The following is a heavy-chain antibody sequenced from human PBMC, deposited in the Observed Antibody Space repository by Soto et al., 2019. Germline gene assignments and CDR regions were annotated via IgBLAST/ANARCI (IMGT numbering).Heavy chain of an antibody. V-gene: IGHV4-59*01. J-gene: IGHJ6*02. CDR3: ARDLWGYCGTDCYPLDV. D-gene: IGHD2-21*02. Sequence: SETLSLTCTVSGGSISGYYWSWIRQPPGKGLEWIGYMYNAGSTVYNPSFKSRVTISVDTSKNQFSLKLNSVTAADTAVYYCARDLWGYCGTDCYPLDVWGQGTTVTVSS. CDR1: GGSISGYY. CDR2: MYNAGST.